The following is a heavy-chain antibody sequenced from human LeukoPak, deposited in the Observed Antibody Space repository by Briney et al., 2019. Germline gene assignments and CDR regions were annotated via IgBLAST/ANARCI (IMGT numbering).Heavy chain of an antibody. CDR1: GFPFSYYG. J-gene: IGHJ5*02. CDR3: AKDMMRDRWFGES. Sequence: GGTLRLSCAASGFPFSYYGMPWVRQAPGKGLEWVAFIRFEGTEKFYADSVKGRFTISRDNSKDTLHLEMNSLRVEDTAIYYCAKDMMRDRWFGESWGQGTLVTVSS. D-gene: IGHD3-10*01. CDR2: IRFEGTEK. V-gene: IGHV3-30*02.